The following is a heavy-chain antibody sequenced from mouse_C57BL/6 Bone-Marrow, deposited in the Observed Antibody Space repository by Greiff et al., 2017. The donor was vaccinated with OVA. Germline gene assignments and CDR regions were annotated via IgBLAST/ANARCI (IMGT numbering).Heavy chain of an antibody. CDR3: ARGSYGSYRDYCAMDY. D-gene: IGHD2-1*01. Sequence: VQLKQSGAELVMPGASVKLSCKASGYTFTSYWMHWVKQRPGQGLEWIGEIDPSDSYTNYNQKFKGKSTLTAAKSSSTAYMQLSSLTSEDSAVYDCARGSYGSYRDYCAMDYWGKGTSVTVSS. J-gene: IGHJ4*01. CDR1: GYTFTSYW. V-gene: IGHV1-69*01. CDR2: IDPSDSYT.